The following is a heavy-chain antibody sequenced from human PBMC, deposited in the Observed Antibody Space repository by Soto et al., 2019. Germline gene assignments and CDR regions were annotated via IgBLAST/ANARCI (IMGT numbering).Heavy chain of an antibody. CDR2: INHSGST. CDR3: ARGGVATIKFLDY. D-gene: IGHD5-12*01. CDR1: GGSFSGYY. V-gene: IGHV4-34*01. J-gene: IGHJ4*02. Sequence: QVQLQQWGAGLLKPSETLSLTCAVYGGSFSGYYWSWIRQPPGKGLEWSGEINHSGSTNYNPSLKSRVTISVDTSKNQCSLKLSSVTAADTAVYYCARGGVATIKFLDYWGQGTLVTVSS.